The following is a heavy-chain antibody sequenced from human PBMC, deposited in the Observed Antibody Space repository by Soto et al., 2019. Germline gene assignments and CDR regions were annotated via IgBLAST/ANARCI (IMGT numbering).Heavy chain of an antibody. J-gene: IGHJ6*03. D-gene: IGHD2-2*01. Sequence: GGSLRLSCAASGFTVSSNYMSWVRQAPGKGLEWVSVIYSGGSTYYADSVKGRFTISRHNSKNTLYLQMNSLRAEDTAVYYCARGKLVYFSSTSCSSYYYYYMDVWGKGTTVTVS. CDR3: ARGKLVYFSSTSCSSYYYYYMDV. CDR1: GFTVSSNY. CDR2: IYSGGST. V-gene: IGHV3-53*04.